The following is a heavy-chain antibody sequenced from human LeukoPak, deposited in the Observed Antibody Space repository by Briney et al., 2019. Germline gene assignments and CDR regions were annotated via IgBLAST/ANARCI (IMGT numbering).Heavy chain of an antibody. V-gene: IGHV3-48*01. D-gene: IGHD3-3*01. J-gene: IGHJ4*02. Sequence: GGSLTLSCAASVFTFSSYSMKWVRPAPGKGLEWVSYISSSSSTIYYADSVKGRFTISRDNAKNSLYLQMNSLRAEDTAVYYCARDLGETYYDFWSGYPAYWGQGTLVTVSS. CDR2: ISSSSSTI. CDR1: VFTFSSYS. CDR3: ARDLGETYYDFWSGYPAY.